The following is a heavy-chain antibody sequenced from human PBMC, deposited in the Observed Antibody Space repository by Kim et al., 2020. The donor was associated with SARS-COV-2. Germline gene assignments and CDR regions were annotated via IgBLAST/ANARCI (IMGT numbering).Heavy chain of an antibody. D-gene: IGHD3-10*01. J-gene: IGHJ4*02. Sequence: YNPSLKSRVTISVDTSKNQFSLKLSSVTAADTAVYYCAAPNYYGSGSYLYWGQGTLVTVSS. CDR3: AAPNYYGSGSYLY. V-gene: IGHV4-39*01.